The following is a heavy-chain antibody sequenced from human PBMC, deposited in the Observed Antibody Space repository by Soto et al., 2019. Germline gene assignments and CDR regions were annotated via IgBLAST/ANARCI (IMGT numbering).Heavy chain of an antibody. J-gene: IGHJ4*02. CDR1: GGSISSYY. CDR2: IYHSGST. D-gene: IGHD3-3*01. CDR3: ARVTSGYRPHFEY. V-gene: IGHV4-59*01. Sequence: QVQLQESGPGLVKPSETLSLTCTVSGGSISSYYWSWIRQPPGKGLECIGYIYHSGSTNYKPSLKCRATPSAHTSKNQFPLNLSSVTAADTAVYYCARVTSGYRPHFEYWGQGTLVTVAS.